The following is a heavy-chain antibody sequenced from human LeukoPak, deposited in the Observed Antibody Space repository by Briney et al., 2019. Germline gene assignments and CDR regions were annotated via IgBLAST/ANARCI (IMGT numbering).Heavy chain of an antibody. Sequence: PGGSLRLSCAASGFTFSSYWMSWVRQAPGKGLEWVANIKQDGSEKYYVDSVKGRFTISRDNAKNSLYLQMNSLRAEDTAVYYCAGGYSSGWYDYWGQGILVTVSS. CDR3: AGGYSSGWYDY. CDR2: IKQDGSEK. J-gene: IGHJ4*02. V-gene: IGHV3-7*01. D-gene: IGHD6-19*01. CDR1: GFTFSSYW.